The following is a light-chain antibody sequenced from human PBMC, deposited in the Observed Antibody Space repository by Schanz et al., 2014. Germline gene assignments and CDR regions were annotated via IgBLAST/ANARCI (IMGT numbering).Light chain of an antibody. CDR1: QNVSSSY. CDR3: QKYNTAPWT. V-gene: IGKV3-20*01. Sequence: EIVLTQSPGTLSLSPGERATLSCRASQNVSSSYFAWYQQKPGQAPRLLIYGASSRATGIPDRFSGSGSGTDFTLTISRLEPEDVATYYCQKYNTAPWTFGQGTKVELK. J-gene: IGKJ1*01. CDR2: GAS.